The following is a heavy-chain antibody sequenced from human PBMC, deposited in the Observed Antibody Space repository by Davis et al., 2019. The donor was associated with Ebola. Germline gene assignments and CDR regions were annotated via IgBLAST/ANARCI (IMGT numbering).Heavy chain of an antibody. J-gene: IGHJ6*02. CDR2: MSTDGNTK. Sequence: PGGSLRLSCAASGFTLNDFALHWVRQPPGKGLEWVAVMSTDGNTKYYADSVKGRFTISRDTFKNTVFLEMTNLRPDDTAVYYCARDRYCTYTSCYFDIYYYGMDVWGQGTTVIVSS. CDR1: GFTLNDFA. V-gene: IGHV3-30-3*01. CDR3: ARDRYCTYTSCYFDIYYYGMDV. D-gene: IGHD2-2*01.